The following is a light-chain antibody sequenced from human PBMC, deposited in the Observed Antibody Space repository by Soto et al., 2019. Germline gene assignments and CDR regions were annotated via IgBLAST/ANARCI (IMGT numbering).Light chain of an antibody. CDR2: GAS. J-gene: IGKJ5*01. Sequence: EIVLTQSPGTLSLSPGERATLSCRASQSVSSNYLAWYQQKPGQAPRLLIYGASSRATGIPDRFSGSGSGTDFTLTISSLEPEDFAMYYCHQRNQFGQGTRLEIK. CDR3: HQRNQ. CDR1: QSVSSNY. V-gene: IGKV3-20*01.